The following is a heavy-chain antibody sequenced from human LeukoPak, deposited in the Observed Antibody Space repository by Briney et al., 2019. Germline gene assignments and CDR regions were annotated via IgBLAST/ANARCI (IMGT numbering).Heavy chain of an antibody. CDR2: IYPGGVT. J-gene: IGHJ6*04. V-gene: IGHV3-53*01. CDR1: GFTINTNY. CDR3: VREIGYYFDSDDSRLRGRLDV. Sequence: GGSLRLSCAASGFTINTNYMNWVRQAPGRGLEWLSVIYPGGVTKYAESVKGRFTVSRDIAKNTVYLEMNDLRAEDTALYYCVREIGYYFDSDDSRLRGRLDVWGKGTSVTVSS. D-gene: IGHD3-22*01.